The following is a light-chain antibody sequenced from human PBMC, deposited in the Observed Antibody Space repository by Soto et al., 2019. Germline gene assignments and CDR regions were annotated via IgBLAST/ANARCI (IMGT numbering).Light chain of an antibody. Sequence: DIQMTQSPSSLSASVGDRVTITCRASQSISSYLNWYQQKPGNAPKLLIYAASSLQSGVPSRFSGSGSGTDFTLTISSLQPEDFATYYCQRSYSTLGITFGQGTRLEIK. J-gene: IGKJ5*01. CDR1: QSISSY. CDR3: QRSYSTLGIT. CDR2: AAS. V-gene: IGKV1-39*01.